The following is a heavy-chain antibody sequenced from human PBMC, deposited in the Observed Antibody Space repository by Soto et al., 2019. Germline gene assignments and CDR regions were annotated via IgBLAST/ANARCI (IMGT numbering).Heavy chain of an antibody. CDR2: IIPIFGTA. D-gene: IGHD2-15*01. CDR1: GGTFSSYA. V-gene: IGHV1-69*01. J-gene: IGHJ6*02. CDR3: ARDGSVVAAMKNYYSYGMDV. Sequence: QVQLVQSGAEVKKPGSSVKVSCKASGGTFSSYAISWVRQAPGQGLEWMGGIIPIFGTANYAQKFQGRGTITADESTSTAYMELSSLRSEDTAVYYGARDGSVVAAMKNYYSYGMDVWGQGTTVTVSS.